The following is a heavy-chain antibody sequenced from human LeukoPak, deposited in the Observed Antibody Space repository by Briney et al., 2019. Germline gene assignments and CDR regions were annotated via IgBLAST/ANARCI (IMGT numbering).Heavy chain of an antibody. J-gene: IGHJ3*02. V-gene: IGHV3-43*01. CDR2: ISWDGGST. Sequence: GGSLRLSCAASGFTFDDYTMHWVRQAPGQGLEWVSLISWDGGSTYYADSVKGRFTISRDNSKDSLYLQMNSLRTEDTALYYCAKDGPDAFDIWGQGTMVTVSS. CDR3: AKDGPDAFDI. CDR1: GFTFDDYT.